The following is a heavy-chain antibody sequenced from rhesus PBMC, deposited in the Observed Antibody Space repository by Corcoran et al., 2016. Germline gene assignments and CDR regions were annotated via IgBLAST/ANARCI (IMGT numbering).Heavy chain of an antibody. Sequence: QLRLQESGPGLVKPSETLSLTCDVSGGSISTSWLTWIRQSSGRKFEWIGRILPSHGETHYNPSLDSRVTISIDTSKNQFSLKLTSMTAADTAVYYCGRPGYDNDFWGQGILVTVSS. CDR3: GRPGYDNDF. CDR2: ILPSHGET. CDR1: GGSISTSW. V-gene: IGHV4-173*01. D-gene: IGHD2-2*01. J-gene: IGHJ4*01.